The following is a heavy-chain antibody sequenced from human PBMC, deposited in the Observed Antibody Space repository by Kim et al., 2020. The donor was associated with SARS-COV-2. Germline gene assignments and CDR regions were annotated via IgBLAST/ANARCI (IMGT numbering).Heavy chain of an antibody. Sequence: GGSLRLSCAASGFTFSSYGMHWVRQAPGKGLEWVEVISYDGSNKYYADSVKGRFTIFSDNSKNTLYLQMNSLGAEDTVVYYCAKESYDFFYYYYGMDVWGQGPTVTVSS. CDR1: GFTFSSYG. J-gene: IGHJ6*01. D-gene: IGHD3-3*01. CDR3: AKESYDFFYYYYGMDV. V-gene: IGHV3-30*18. CDR2: ISYDGSNK.